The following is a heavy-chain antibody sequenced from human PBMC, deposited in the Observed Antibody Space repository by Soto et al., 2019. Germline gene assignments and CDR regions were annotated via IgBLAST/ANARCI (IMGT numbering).Heavy chain of an antibody. J-gene: IGHJ4*02. Sequence: SVKVSCKASGGTFSSYAISWVRQAPGQGLEWMGGIIPIFGTANYAQKFQGRVTITADESTSTAYMELSSLRSEDTAVYYCATGGLGRITIFGVVHGSSLDYCGQRTLVTVS. CDR2: IIPIFGTA. CDR1: GGTFSSYA. CDR3: ATGGLGRITIFGVVHGSSLDY. V-gene: IGHV1-69*13. D-gene: IGHD3-3*01.